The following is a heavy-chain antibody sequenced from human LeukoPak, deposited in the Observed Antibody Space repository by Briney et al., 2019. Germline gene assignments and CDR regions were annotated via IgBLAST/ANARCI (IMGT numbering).Heavy chain of an antibody. CDR2: IHYSGST. D-gene: IGHD6-13*01. J-gene: IGHJ4*02. CDR3: ARRKVRIAAADY. CDR1: GGSINSYY. V-gene: IGHV4-59*08. Sequence: PSETLSLTCTVSGGSINSYYWSWIRQPPGRGLEWIGSIHYSGSTSYNPSLRSRVTISVDTSKNQFSLKLSSVTAADTAVYYCARRKVRIAAADYWGQGTLVTVSS.